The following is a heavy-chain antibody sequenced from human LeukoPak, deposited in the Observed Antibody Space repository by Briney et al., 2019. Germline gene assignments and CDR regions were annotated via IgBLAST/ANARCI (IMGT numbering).Heavy chain of an antibody. D-gene: IGHD2-15*01. CDR3: AKDRGVVVATSGMDV. V-gene: IGHV3-30*18. CDR2: ISYVGSNK. J-gene: IGHJ6*02. CDR1: GSTFSSYG. Sequence: PGRSLRLSCAASGSTFSSYGMHWVRQAPGKGLEWVAVISYVGSNKYYAGSVKGRFTISRDNSKNTLYLQMNSLRAEDTAVYYCAKDRGVVVATSGMDVWGQGTTVTVSS.